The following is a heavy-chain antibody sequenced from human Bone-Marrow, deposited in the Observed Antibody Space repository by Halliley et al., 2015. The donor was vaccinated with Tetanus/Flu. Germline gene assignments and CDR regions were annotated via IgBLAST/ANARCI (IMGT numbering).Heavy chain of an antibody. J-gene: IGHJ4*02. V-gene: IGHV3-7*04. Sequence: GLGGVANIKQDGSEMYYVDSVRGRFTISRDNAKNSLYLQMNSLRVEDTAVYYCARGTNNYRFWGQGTLVTVSP. CDR2: IKQDGSEM. CDR3: ARGTNNYRF. D-gene: IGHD3-16*02.